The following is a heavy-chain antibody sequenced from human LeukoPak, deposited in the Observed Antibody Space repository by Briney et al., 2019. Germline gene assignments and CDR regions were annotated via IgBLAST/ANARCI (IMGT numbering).Heavy chain of an antibody. CDR3: ASSSYEDTSGYYDY. CDR2: IYYTEST. Sequence: SETLSLTCTVSGGSISSSSHYWGWVRQPPGKGLECIGFIYYTESTYSNPPLKSRVALSIDRTKNHFSLKLTSVTAADTAVNYCASSSYEDTSGYYDYWGEGALVTVSS. V-gene: IGHV4-39*01. J-gene: IGHJ4*02. CDR1: GGSISSSSHY. D-gene: IGHD3-22*01.